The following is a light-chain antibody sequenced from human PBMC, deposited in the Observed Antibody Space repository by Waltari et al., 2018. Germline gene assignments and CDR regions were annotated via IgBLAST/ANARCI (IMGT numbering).Light chain of an antibody. V-gene: IGLV3-1*01. CDR3: QVWDRNFVV. CDR2: RDI. Sequence: SYELTQPLSMSVSPGQTATITCSGHKLNEKFVCWYQKKPGQSPLLVIYRDIERPSGITERLSGFNSGDTATLTINGAQAVDEADYFCQVWDRNFVVFGGGTRLTVL. J-gene: IGLJ2*01. CDR1: KLNEKF.